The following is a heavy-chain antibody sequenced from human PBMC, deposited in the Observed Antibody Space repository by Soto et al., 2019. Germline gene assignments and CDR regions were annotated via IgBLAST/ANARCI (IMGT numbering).Heavy chain of an antibody. CDR3: ARGKGMEENYYYYGMDV. CDR1: GYSFSTHS. J-gene: IGHJ6*02. CDR2: INGGNGNT. V-gene: IGHV1-3*01. D-gene: IGHD1-1*01. Sequence: ASVKVSCKASGYSFSTHSMHWVRQSPGQGLEWMGWINGGNGNTKYSQKFRDRVTITRDASASTGYMELSSLRSEDTAVYYCARGKGMEENYYYYGMDVWGQGTTVTVSS.